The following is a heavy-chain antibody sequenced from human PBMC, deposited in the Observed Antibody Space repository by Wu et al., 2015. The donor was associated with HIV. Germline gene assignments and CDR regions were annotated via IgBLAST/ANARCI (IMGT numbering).Heavy chain of an antibody. Sequence: QVQLVQSGAEVKKPGSSVKVSCKASGGTFSSYAISWVRQAPGQGLEWMGGIIPIFGTANYAQKFQGRVTITADESTSTAYMELSSLRSDDTAVYYCAKVSPEAYCTYGLCFLDFWGQGTLVTVSS. CDR1: GGTFSSYA. CDR3: AKVSPEAYCTYGLCFLDF. D-gene: IGHD2-8*01. J-gene: IGHJ4*02. V-gene: IGHV1-69*12. CDR2: IIPIFGTA.